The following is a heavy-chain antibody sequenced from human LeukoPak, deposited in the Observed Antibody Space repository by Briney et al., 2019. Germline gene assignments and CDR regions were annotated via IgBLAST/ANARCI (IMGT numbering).Heavy chain of an antibody. J-gene: IGHJ5*02. CDR2: INSDGSST. D-gene: IGHD6-19*01. CDR3: ASSSGGFNWFDP. V-gene: IGHV3-74*01. CDR1: GFTFSRYW. Sequence: GGSLSLSCAASGFTFSRYWMHWVRQAPGKGLVWVSRINSDGSSTNYADSVKGRFTISRDNAKNTLYLLMNSLRVEDTAVYYCASSSGGFNWFDPWGQGTLVTVSS.